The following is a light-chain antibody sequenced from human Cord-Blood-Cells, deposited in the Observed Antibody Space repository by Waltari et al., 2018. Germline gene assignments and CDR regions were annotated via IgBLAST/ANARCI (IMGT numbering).Light chain of an antibody. V-gene: IGLV2-14*01. CDR2: DVS. Sequence: QSSLTQPASVSGPPGQSIPISCPGTRRGVGGYKHVSCYQQHPGKASKLMIYDVSNRPSGVSNRFSGSKSGNTASLTISGLQAEDEADYYCSSYTSSSTLYVFGTGTKVTVL. J-gene: IGLJ1*01. CDR3: SSYTSSSTLYV. CDR1: RRGVGGYKH.